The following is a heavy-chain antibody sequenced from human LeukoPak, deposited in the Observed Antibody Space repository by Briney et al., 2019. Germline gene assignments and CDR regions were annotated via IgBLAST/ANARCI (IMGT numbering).Heavy chain of an antibody. CDR2: IYYSGST. Sequence: PSQTLSLTCTVSGGSISSGDYYWSWLRQPPGTGLEWNGYIYYSGSTYYNPSLKSRVSISVDTSKNQFSLKLSSVTAADTAVYYCARRAAGWFDPWGQGTLVTVSS. V-gene: IGHV4-30-4*01. CDR1: GGSISSGDYY. CDR3: ARRAAGWFDP. J-gene: IGHJ5*02.